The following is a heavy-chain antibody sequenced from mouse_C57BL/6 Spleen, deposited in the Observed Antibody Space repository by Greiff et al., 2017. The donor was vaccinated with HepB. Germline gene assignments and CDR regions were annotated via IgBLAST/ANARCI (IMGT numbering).Heavy chain of an antibody. V-gene: IGHV1-22*01. CDR1: GYTFTDYN. CDR3: ARSNYLYYYAMDY. J-gene: IGHJ4*01. CDR2: INPNNGGT. Sequence: EVQLQQSGPELVKPGASVKMSCKASGYTFTDYNMHWVKQSHGKSLEWIGYINPNNGGTSYNQKFKGKATLTVNKSSSTAYMELRSLTSEDSAVYYCARSNYLYYYAMDYWGQGTSVTVSS. D-gene: IGHD2-5*01.